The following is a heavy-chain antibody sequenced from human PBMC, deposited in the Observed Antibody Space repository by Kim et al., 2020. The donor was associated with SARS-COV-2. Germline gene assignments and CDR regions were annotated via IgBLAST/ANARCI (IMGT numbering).Heavy chain of an antibody. V-gene: IGHV4-30-2*01. CDR1: GGSISGGGYS. Sequence: SETLSLTCAVSGGSISGGGYSWSWIRQPPGKGLEWIGYIYHSGSTYYNPSLKSRVTISVDRSKNQFSLKLSSVTAADTAVYYCARGPNNPQSGWFDPWG. D-gene: IGHD1-20*01. CDR3: ARGPNNPQSGWFDP. J-gene: IGHJ5*02. CDR2: IYHSGST.